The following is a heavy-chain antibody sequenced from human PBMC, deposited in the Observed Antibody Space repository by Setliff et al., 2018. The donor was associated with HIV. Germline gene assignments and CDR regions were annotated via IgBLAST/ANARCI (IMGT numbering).Heavy chain of an antibody. CDR1: GGSISSSSYY. CDR3: ARCPSNHMTQAGKKTFYYHYMDV. J-gene: IGHJ6*03. CDR2: VYTSGDT. V-gene: IGHV4-61*02. Sequence: TLSLTCTVSGGSISSSSYYWSWIRQPAGKGLEWIGRVYTSGDTNYNPSLRSRVIISVDTSKNQFSLTLVSVTAADTALYYCARCPSNHMTQAGKKTFYYHYMDVWGKGTTVTVSS. D-gene: IGHD6-13*01.